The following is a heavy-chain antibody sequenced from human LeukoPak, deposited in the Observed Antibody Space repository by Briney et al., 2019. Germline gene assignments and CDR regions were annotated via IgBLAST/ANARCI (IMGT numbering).Heavy chain of an antibody. Sequence: ASVKVSCKASGGTFSSYAISWVRQAPGQGLEWMGGIIPIFGTANYAQKFQGRVTITADESTSTAYMELSSLRSEDTAVYYCATQLVPGFDYWGQGTLVTASS. CDR3: ATQLVPGFDY. V-gene: IGHV1-69*13. CDR1: GGTFSSYA. D-gene: IGHD6-13*01. CDR2: IIPIFGTA. J-gene: IGHJ4*02.